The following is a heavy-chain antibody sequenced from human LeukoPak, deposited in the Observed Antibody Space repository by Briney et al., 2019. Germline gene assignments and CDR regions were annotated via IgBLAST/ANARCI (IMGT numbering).Heavy chain of an antibody. J-gene: IGHJ4*02. CDR1: GGSISSGGYY. V-gene: IGHV4-31*03. CDR3: ARDSRIAAAGLDY. Sequence: SETLSLTCTVSGGSISSGGYYWSWIRQHPGKGLEWIGYIYYSGSTYYNPSLKSRVTISVDTSKNLFSLKLSSVTAADTAVYYCARDSRIAAAGLDYWGQGTLVTVSS. CDR2: IYYSGST. D-gene: IGHD6-13*01.